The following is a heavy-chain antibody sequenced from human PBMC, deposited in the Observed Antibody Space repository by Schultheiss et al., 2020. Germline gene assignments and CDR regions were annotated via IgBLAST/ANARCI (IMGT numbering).Heavy chain of an antibody. J-gene: IGHJ5*02. D-gene: IGHD3-3*01. CDR2: IYYSGST. Sequence: SETLSLTCTVSGGSISSYYWSWIRQPPGKGLEWIGYIYYSGSTNYNPSLKSRVTISVDTSKNQFSLKLSSVTAADTAVYYCAREDWLMNWFDPWGQGTLVTVSS. CDR3: AREDWLMNWFDP. V-gene: IGHV4-59*01. CDR1: GGSISSYY.